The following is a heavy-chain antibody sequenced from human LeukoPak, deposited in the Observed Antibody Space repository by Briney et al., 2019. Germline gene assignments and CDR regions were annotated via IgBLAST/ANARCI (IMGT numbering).Heavy chain of an antibody. D-gene: IGHD3-22*01. Sequence: SETLSLTCTVSGGSISSGGYYWSWIRQHPGKGLEWIVYIYYSGSTYYNPSLKSRVTISIDTSKNQFSVKLSSVTAADTAVYYCARAGYDISGYSTYYFDSWGQGTLVTVSS. V-gene: IGHV4-31*03. CDR2: IYYSGST. CDR3: ARAGYDISGYSTYYFDS. J-gene: IGHJ4*02. CDR1: GGSISSGGYY.